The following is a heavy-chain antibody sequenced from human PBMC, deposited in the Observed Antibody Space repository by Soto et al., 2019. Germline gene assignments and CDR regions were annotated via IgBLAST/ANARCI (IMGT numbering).Heavy chain of an antibody. Sequence: GGSLRLSCAASGFTFSTYWMIWARQAPGKGLEWVANIKQDGREKYCVDSVKGRFTISRDNAKNSLFLQMSSLRTDDTAVYYCARDRGWFDPWGQGTLVTVSS. CDR1: GFTFSTYW. V-gene: IGHV3-7*01. CDR2: IKQDGREK. J-gene: IGHJ5*02. CDR3: ARDRGWFDP.